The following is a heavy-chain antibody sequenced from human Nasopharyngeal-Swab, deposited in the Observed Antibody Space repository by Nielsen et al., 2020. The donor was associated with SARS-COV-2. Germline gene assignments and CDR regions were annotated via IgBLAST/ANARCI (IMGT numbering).Heavy chain of an antibody. V-gene: IGHV3-23*01. Sequence: GESLKISCAASGFTFSSYAMSWVRQAPGKGLEWVSAISGSGGGTYYADSVKGRFTISRDNSKNTLYLQMNSLRADDTAVYLCVKDWRYGGGYWGQGTLVTVSS. J-gene: IGHJ4*02. CDR3: VKDWRYGGGY. CDR2: ISGSGGGT. CDR1: GFTFSSYA. D-gene: IGHD4/OR15-4a*01.